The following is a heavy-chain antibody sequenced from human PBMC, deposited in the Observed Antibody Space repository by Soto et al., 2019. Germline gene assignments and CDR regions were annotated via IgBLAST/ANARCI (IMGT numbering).Heavy chain of an antibody. V-gene: IGHV3-53*01. J-gene: IGHJ3*02. CDR2: IYSGGST. CDR3: ARDSPLTSARAFDI. CDR1: GFTVSSNY. Sequence: GGSLRLSCAASGFTVSSNYMSWVRQAPGKGLEWVSVIYSGGSTYYADSVKGRFTTSRDSSKNTVYLQINSLGAEDTAVYYCARDSPLTSARAFDIWGQGTVVTVSS.